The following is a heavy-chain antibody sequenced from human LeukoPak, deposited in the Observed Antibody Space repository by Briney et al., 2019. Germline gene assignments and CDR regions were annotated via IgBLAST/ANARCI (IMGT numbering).Heavy chain of an antibody. CDR3: ARPLMYYYGSETYFWFDP. D-gene: IGHD3-10*01. CDR2: ITNSGDAT. Sequence: GGSLRLSCAASGFTFRSYTMSWVRQAPGKGLYWVSTITNSGDATYYADSVRGRFTISRDNSKNTLYLQMNSLRAEDTAVYYCARPLMYYYGSETYFWFDPWGQGTLVTVSS. V-gene: IGHV3-23*01. CDR1: GFTFRSYT. J-gene: IGHJ5*02.